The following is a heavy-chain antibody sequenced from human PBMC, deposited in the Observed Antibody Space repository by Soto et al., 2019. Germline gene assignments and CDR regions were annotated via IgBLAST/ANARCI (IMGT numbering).Heavy chain of an antibody. CDR3: AKDLGLELLYYMDV. J-gene: IGHJ6*03. CDR2: ISYDGSNK. Sequence: QVQLVESGGGVVQPGRSLRLSCAASGFTFSSYGMHWVRQAPGKGLEWVAVISYDGSNKYYADSVKGRFTISRDNSKNTLYLRMNSLRAEDTAVYYCAKDLGLELLYYMDVWGKGTTVTVSS. D-gene: IGHD1-7*01. CDR1: GFTFSSYG. V-gene: IGHV3-30*18.